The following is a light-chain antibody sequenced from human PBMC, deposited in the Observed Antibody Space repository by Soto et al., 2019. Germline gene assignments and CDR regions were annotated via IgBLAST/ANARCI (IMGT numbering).Light chain of an antibody. V-gene: IGKV1-39*01. CDR1: QNIRHY. CDR3: QQIHSTSSYT. Sequence: DIQMTQSPSSLSASVGDRVTITCRASQNIRHYLNWYQQRPGKTPNLLVYAASNLRGGVPSRFSGSGTGTVFTLTISTLQPEDFATYYCQQIHSTSSYTFGQGTRVEIK. CDR2: AAS. J-gene: IGKJ2*01.